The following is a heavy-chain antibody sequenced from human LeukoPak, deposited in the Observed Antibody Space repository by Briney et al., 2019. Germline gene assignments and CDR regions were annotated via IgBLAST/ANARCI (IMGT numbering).Heavy chain of an antibody. CDR3: ARLDTNRDLYDY. V-gene: IGHV4-39*01. J-gene: IGHJ4*02. CDR1: GDAISTSTNHY. CDR2: IYYSGRT. D-gene: IGHD5-18*01. Sequence: SETLSLACTVSGDAISTSTNHYWGWIRQPPGGGLEWIGNIYYSGRTFYSPSLNSRVTMSVDTSTNQFSLKLDSVTAADTAVYFCARLDTNRDLYDYWGQGTLVTVSS.